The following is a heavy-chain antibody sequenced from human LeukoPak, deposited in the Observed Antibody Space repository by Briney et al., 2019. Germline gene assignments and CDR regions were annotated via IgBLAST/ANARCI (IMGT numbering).Heavy chain of an antibody. CDR2: ISSSSSTI. D-gene: IGHD3-22*01. Sequence: GGSLRLSCAASGFTFSSYSMNWVRQAPGKGLEWVSYISSSSSTIYYADSVKGRFTISRDNAKNSLYLQMNSLRAEDTAVYYCARDFYYDSSGYYLDYWGQGTLVTVSS. CDR1: GFTFSSYS. V-gene: IGHV3-48*01. J-gene: IGHJ4*02. CDR3: ARDFYYDSSGYYLDY.